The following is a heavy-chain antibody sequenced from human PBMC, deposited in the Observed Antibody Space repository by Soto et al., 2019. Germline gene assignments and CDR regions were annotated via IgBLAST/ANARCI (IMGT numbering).Heavy chain of an antibody. V-gene: IGHV1-46*01. Sequence: ASVKVSCKASGYTFIDYCMHWVRQAPGEGLEWMGIINPRGDRTTYAQKFQGRLTVTSDTSTSTVYMELSSLRSEDTAVYFCARDRVFGVDAMDVWGEGTTVTVSS. CDR3: ARDRVFGVDAMDV. CDR1: GYTFIDYC. J-gene: IGHJ6*04. D-gene: IGHD3-3*01. CDR2: INPRGDRT.